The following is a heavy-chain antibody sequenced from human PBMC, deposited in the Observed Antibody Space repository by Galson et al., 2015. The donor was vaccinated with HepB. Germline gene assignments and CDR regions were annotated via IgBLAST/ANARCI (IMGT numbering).Heavy chain of an antibody. V-gene: IGHV3-21*01. CDR2: ISSSSIYI. CDR3: VRGGYDPDYYYYGMDV. Sequence: SLRLSCAASGFTFSSLTMNWVRQAPGKGLEWVSSISSSSIYIYYADSVKGRFTISRDNAKNSLYLQMNSLRAADTAVYYCVRGGYDPDYYYYGMDVWGQGTTVTVSS. J-gene: IGHJ6*02. CDR1: GFTFSSLT. D-gene: IGHD5-12*01.